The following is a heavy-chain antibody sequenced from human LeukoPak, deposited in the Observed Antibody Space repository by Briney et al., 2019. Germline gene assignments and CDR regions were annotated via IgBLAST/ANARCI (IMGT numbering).Heavy chain of an antibody. V-gene: IGHV4-59*08. Sequence: PSETLSPTCTVSGGSISSHYWSWIRQPPGKGLEWIGYIYYSGSTNYNPSLKSRVTISVDTSKNQFSLKLSSVTAADTAVYYCARHIVVVYENWFDPWGQGTLVTVSS. D-gene: IGHD2-2*01. J-gene: IGHJ5*02. CDR1: GGSISSHY. CDR2: IYYSGST. CDR3: ARHIVVVYENWFDP.